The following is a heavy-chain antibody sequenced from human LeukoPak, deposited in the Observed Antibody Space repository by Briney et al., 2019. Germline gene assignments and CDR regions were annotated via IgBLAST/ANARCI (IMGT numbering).Heavy chain of an antibody. Sequence: GRSLRLSCAASGFTFSTYGMHWVRQAPGKGLEWVAVIWYDGSNKYYADSVKGRFTISRGNSKNTLYLQMNSLSAEDTAAYYCARGGEQQLVPTGTPFDYWGQGTLVTVSS. CDR3: ARGGEQQLVPTGTPFDY. D-gene: IGHD6-13*01. CDR1: GFTFSTYG. V-gene: IGHV3-33*01. J-gene: IGHJ4*02. CDR2: IWYDGSNK.